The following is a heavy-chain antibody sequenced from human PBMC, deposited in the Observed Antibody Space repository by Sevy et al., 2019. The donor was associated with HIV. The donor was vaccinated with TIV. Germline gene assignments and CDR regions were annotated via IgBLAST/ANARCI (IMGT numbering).Heavy chain of an antibody. CDR2: IYHRGNT. CDR3: VRGSGGDRLDYYGLDV. CDR1: GYSISSGYY. Sequence: SETLSLTCVVSGYSISSGYYWGWVQQPPGKGLQWIGNIYHRGNTYYNPSLQSRATLSVETSKNQFSLKMTSVTATDTAVYYCVRGSGGDRLDYYGLDVWGQGTTVTVSS. J-gene: IGHJ6*02. D-gene: IGHD2-15*01. V-gene: IGHV4-38-2*01.